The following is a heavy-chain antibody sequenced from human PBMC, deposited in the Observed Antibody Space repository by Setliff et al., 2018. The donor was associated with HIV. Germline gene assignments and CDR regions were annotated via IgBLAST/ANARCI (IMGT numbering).Heavy chain of an antibody. D-gene: IGHD3-10*01. Sequence: SVKVSCKASGGTFSSYTFSWVRQAPGQGLEWMGGIIPIFGTAHYAQKFQGRVTMTRDTSTSTVYMELSSLRSDDTAVYYCARTEAYNNYEDYWGQGTQVTVSS. J-gene: IGHJ4*02. CDR1: GGTFSSYT. CDR3: ARTEAYNNYEDY. CDR2: IIPIFGTA. V-gene: IGHV1-69*05.